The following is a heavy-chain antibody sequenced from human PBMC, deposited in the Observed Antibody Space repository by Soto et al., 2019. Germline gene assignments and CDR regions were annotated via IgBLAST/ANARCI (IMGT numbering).Heavy chain of an antibody. V-gene: IGHV4-34*01. D-gene: IGHD2-8*01. CDR3: ARGDSTDCSNGVCSFFYNHDMDV. CDR1: DGSFRGYY. CDR2: INHSGST. J-gene: IGHJ6*02. Sequence: SETLSLTCAVYDGSFRGYYWSWIRPPPGRGLEWIGEINHSGSTNYNPSLKSRVTISVDTSKNQFSLKLSSVTAADTAIYYCARGDSTDCSNGVCSFFYNHDMDVWGQGTTVTV.